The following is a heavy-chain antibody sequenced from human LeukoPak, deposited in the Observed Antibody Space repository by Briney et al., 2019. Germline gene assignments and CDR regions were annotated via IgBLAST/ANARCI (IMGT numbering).Heavy chain of an antibody. CDR1: GGSISSVNYY. J-gene: IGHJ4*02. V-gene: IGHV4-31*03. CDR2: IYYSGST. D-gene: IGHD6-25*01. Sequence: SETLSLTCTVSGGSISSVNYYWSWIRPHPGKGLGGIGYIYYSGSTFYNPSLRSRVTISVDTSKNQFSLKLSSVTAADTAVYYCPRATSRPYYFDYWGQGTLVTVSS. CDR3: PRATSRPYYFDY.